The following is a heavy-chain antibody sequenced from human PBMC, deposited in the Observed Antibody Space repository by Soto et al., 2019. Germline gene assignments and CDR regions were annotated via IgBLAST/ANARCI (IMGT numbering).Heavy chain of an antibody. V-gene: IGHV4-31*03. J-gene: IGHJ3*02. D-gene: IGHD3-3*01. CDR1: GGSISSGGYY. Sequence: QVQLQESGPGLVKPSQTLSLTCTVSGGSISSGGYYWSWIRQHPGKGMEWIGYIYYSGSTYYNPSLKRRVTIAVDTYKNQCSLKLSSGTAADTAVYYCAREDDLWSGKGACDIWGQGTMVTVSS. CDR2: IYYSGST. CDR3: AREDDLWSGKGACDI.